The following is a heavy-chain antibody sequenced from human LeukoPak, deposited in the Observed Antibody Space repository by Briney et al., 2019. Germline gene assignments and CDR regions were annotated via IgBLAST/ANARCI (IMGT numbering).Heavy chain of an antibody. Sequence: PETLSLTCAVYGGSFSGYYWSWIRQPPGKGLEWIGEINHSGSTNYNPSLKSRVTISVDTSKNQFSLKLSSVTAADTAVYYCARAWAVAGKPRLDYWGQGTLVTVSS. CDR2: INHSGST. J-gene: IGHJ4*02. CDR3: ARAWAVAGKPRLDY. CDR1: GGSFSGYY. D-gene: IGHD6-19*01. V-gene: IGHV4-34*01.